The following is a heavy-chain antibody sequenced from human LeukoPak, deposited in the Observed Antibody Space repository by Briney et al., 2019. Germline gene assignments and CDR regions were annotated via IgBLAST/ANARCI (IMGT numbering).Heavy chain of an antibody. CDR3: ARRGDSSGYFFDY. CDR1: GYSFTSYC. J-gene: IGHJ4*02. CDR2: IYPGDSDT. Sequence: GEALQISCKSFGYSFTSYCIGWGRQMRGHGVEWMGIIYPGDSDTSYNPSFHVQVTISADKSISTAYLQWSSLKASDTAMYYCARRGDSSGYFFDYWGQGTLVTVSS. V-gene: IGHV5-51*06. D-gene: IGHD3-22*01.